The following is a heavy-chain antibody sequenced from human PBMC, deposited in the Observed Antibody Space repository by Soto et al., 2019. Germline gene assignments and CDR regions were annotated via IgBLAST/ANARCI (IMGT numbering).Heavy chain of an antibody. V-gene: IGHV3-23*01. CDR2: ISGSGGST. D-gene: IGHD3-22*01. CDR3: ARSSGYYLIDAFDI. CDR1: GFTFSSYA. J-gene: IGHJ3*02. Sequence: EVQLLESGGGLVQPGGSLRLSCAASGFTFSSYAMSWVRQAPGKGLEWVSAISGSGGSTYYADSVKGRFTISRDNSKNTLYMQMNSLRGEETAVYYCARSSGYYLIDAFDIWGQGTMVTVSS.